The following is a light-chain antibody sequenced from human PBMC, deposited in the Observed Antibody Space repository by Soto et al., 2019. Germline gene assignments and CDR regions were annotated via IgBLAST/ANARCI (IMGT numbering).Light chain of an antibody. Sequence: EIVLTQSPGTLSLSPGERATLSCRASQSVSSSYLAWYQQKPGQAPRLLIFGASSRATAIPDRFSGSGSGTDFTLTISRLEPEDFAVYYCQQYGRSPWTFGQGTKVDIK. CDR2: GAS. CDR1: QSVSSSY. J-gene: IGKJ1*01. V-gene: IGKV3-20*01. CDR3: QQYGRSPWT.